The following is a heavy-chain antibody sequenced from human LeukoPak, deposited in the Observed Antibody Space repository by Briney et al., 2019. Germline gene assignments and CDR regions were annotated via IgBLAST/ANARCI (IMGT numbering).Heavy chain of an antibody. Sequence: PSETLSLTCAVYGGSFSGHYWTWIRQPPGKGLQWIGEVNDRGSANYNPSLKSRPSISEDKSKNQFSLRLPSVTAADTAVYYCARGVVSGRFGDYYYYMDVWGIGTTVTVSS. V-gene: IGHV4-34*01. CDR1: GGSFSGHY. J-gene: IGHJ6*03. D-gene: IGHD3-16*01. CDR2: VNDRGSA. CDR3: ARGVVSGRFGDYYYYMDV.